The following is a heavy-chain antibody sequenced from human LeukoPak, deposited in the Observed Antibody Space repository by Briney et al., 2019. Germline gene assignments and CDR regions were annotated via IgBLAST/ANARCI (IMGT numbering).Heavy chain of an antibody. Sequence: PGGSLRLSCAASGFTFSSYGMHWVRQAPGKGLEWVAFIRYDGSNKYYADSVKGRFTISRDNSKNTLYLQMNSLRAEDTAVYYCAKDPQDIFGVRYYYYYMDVWGKGTTVTVSS. CDR3: AKDPQDIFGVRYYYYYMDV. V-gene: IGHV3-30*02. CDR2: IRYDGSNK. D-gene: IGHD3-3*01. J-gene: IGHJ6*03. CDR1: GFTFSSYG.